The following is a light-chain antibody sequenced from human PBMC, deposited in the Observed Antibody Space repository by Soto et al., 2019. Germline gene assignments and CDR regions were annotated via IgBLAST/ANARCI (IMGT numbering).Light chain of an antibody. CDR3: QQYIDVPRT. J-gene: IGKJ1*01. Sequence: DIQMTQSPSSLSASVGDRVTISCQTSRDIRKYLNWYQQKPGKPPQLLIFEASNLETGVPSRFSGRGSGTNLTLTISSLQPADFATYYCQQYIDVPRTFGQGTKVEIK. CDR2: EAS. CDR1: RDIRKY. V-gene: IGKV1-33*01.